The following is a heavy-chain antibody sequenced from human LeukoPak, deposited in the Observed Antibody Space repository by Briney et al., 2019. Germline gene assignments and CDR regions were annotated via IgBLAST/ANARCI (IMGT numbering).Heavy chain of an antibody. D-gene: IGHD6-13*01. CDR1: APSISSSNSY. J-gene: IGHJ4*02. Sequence: NPSQTLSPTCTVSAPSISSSNSYWGWIRHPPGMGLEWIGSIYYTGNTYYNASLKSRVSISIDTSKNQFSLKLTSETAADTAVYYCARVISYRMAAAADYWGQGTLVTVSS. V-gene: IGHV4-39*01. CDR3: ARVISYRMAAAADY. CDR2: IYYTGNT.